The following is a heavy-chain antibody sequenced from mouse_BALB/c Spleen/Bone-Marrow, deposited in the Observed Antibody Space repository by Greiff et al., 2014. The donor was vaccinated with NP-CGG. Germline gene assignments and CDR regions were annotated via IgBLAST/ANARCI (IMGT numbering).Heavy chain of an antibody. Sequence: VQLVESGAELVKPGASVKMSCKASGYTFTSYWMHWVKQRPGQGLEWIGAIDTSDNYTNYNQEFKGKATLTVDTSSSTAYMQLSSLTSEDSAVYYCTNRGTYWGQGTLVTVSA. CDR2: IDTSDNYT. J-gene: IGHJ3*01. CDR1: GYTFTSYW. CDR3: TNRGTY. V-gene: IGHV1S127*01. D-gene: IGHD2-14*01.